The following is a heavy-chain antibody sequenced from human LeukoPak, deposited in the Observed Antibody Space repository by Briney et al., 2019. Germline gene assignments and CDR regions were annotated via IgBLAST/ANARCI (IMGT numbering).Heavy chain of an antibody. Sequence: GGSLRLSCAVSGFTFSNYAMSWVRQAPGKGLEWVSGISGSSGPTYYADSVKGRFTISRDNSKNTLYLQMNSLRAEDTAVYYCAKEGGSGWKYFDCWGQGTLVTVSS. V-gene: IGHV3-23*01. D-gene: IGHD6-19*01. CDR1: GFTFSNYA. CDR3: AKEGGSGWKYFDC. J-gene: IGHJ4*02. CDR2: ISGSSGPT.